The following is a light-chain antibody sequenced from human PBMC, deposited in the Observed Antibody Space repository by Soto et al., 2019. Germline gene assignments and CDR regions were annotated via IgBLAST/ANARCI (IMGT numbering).Light chain of an antibody. CDR3: QQANRVPLS. Sequence: DIQMTQSPSSLSASVGDRVTITCRASQTISTYLNWYQQKPGKAPRLLIYDASSLLSGVPSRFSGSGSGTDFTLTIASLQPEDFSTYYCQQANRVPLSFGQGTRLDIK. CDR1: QTISTY. CDR2: DAS. V-gene: IGKV1-39*01. J-gene: IGKJ5*01.